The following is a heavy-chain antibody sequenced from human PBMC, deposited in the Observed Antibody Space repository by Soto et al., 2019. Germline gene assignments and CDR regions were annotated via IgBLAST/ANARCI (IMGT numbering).Heavy chain of an antibody. J-gene: IGHJ4*02. Sequence: QVQLVQSGAEVKKPGSSVKVSCKASGGTFSSYTISWVRQAPGQGLEWMGRIIPILGIANYAQKFQVRVTITADKSTSTAYMELSSLRSEDTAVYYCARESASSYGDYSHWGQGTLVTVSS. CDR1: GGTFSSYT. D-gene: IGHD4-17*01. V-gene: IGHV1-69*08. CDR3: ARESASSYGDYSH. CDR2: IIPILGIA.